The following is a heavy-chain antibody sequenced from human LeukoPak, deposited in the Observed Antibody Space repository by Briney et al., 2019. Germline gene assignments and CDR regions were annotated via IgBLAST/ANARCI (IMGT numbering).Heavy chain of an antibody. CDR1: GFIFNKHA. CDR3: AKERDYGPADY. CDR2: LSGSGSST. D-gene: IGHD4/OR15-4a*01. J-gene: IGHJ4*02. V-gene: IGHV3-23*01. Sequence: GGSLRLSCVASGFIFNKHAMRWVRQAPGKGLEWVSGLSGSGSSTDYADSVKGRFTVSRDNSKNTLFLQMNSLRAEDTAIYYCAKERDYGPADYWGQGTLVTVSS.